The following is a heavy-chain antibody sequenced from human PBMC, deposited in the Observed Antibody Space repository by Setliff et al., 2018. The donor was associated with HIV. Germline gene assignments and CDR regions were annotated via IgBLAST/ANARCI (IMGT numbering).Heavy chain of an antibody. V-gene: IGHV4-39*01. D-gene: IGHD3-3*01. J-gene: IGHJ6*03. CDR2: LRPSGNT. Sequence: SETLSLTCTVSGGSISDSRYYWGWIRQPPGKGLEWIGSLRPSGNTYYNPSLKSRVTISVDTSKNQFSLKLSSVTAADTAVYYCARCYYNFWSGYPLDYMDVWGKGTTVTVSS. CDR3: ARCYYNFWSGYPLDYMDV. CDR1: GGSISDSRYY.